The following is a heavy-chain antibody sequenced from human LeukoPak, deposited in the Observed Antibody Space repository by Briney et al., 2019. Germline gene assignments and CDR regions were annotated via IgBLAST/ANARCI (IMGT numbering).Heavy chain of an antibody. CDR1: GGSISSSNYY. V-gene: IGHV4-39*07. J-gene: IGHJ4*02. CDR2: IYYSGST. CDR3: ARERSYGFFDY. Sequence: SETLSLTCTVSGGSISSSNYYWGWIRQPPGKGLEWIGSIYYSGSTYYNPSLKSRVTISVDTSKNQFSLKLSSVTAADTAVYYCARERSYGFFDYWGQGTLVTVSS. D-gene: IGHD5-18*01.